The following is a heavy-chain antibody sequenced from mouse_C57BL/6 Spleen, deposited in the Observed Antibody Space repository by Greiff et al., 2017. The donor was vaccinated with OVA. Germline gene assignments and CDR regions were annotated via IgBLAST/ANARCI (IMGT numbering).Heavy chain of an antibody. V-gene: IGHV1-52*01. J-gene: IGHJ3*01. CDR2: IAPSDSDT. CDR1: GYTFTSYW. CDR3: AIDDPFAY. Sequence: QVQLQQPGAELVRPGSSVTLSCKASGYTFTSYWMHWVKQRPIQGLEWIGNIAPSDSDTHSTPKFKDKATLTVDKSSSTAYMQLSSLTSEDSAVYYCAIDDPFAYWGQGTLVTVYA.